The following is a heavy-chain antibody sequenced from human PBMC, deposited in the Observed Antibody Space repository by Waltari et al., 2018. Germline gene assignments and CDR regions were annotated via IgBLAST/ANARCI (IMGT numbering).Heavy chain of an antibody. Sequence: QLQLLQSGAEVKRPGASVRVSCQTSGYTFTDYFLHWVRQAPGQGPAWVGRIDPKTVGTSYPPKLHDRLTMTRDTSSSTAYMELSSLTSDDTAVYYCARKCSSTSCPYDYWGQGTLVTVSS. CDR2: IDPKTVGT. J-gene: IGHJ4*02. CDR3: ARKCSSTSCPYDY. D-gene: IGHD2-2*01. CDR1: GYTFTDYF. V-gene: IGHV1-2*06.